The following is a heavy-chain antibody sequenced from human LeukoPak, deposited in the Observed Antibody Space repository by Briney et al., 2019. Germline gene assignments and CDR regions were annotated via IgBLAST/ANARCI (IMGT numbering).Heavy chain of an antibody. Sequence: SVKVSCKASGGTFSSYAISWARQAPGQGLEWMGGIIPIFGTANYAQKFQGRVTITTDESTSTAYMELSSLRSEDTAVYYCARGTGAARLGYYFDYWGQGTLVTVSS. CDR2: IIPIFGTA. CDR3: ARGTGAARLGYYFDY. CDR1: GGTFSSYA. J-gene: IGHJ4*02. V-gene: IGHV1-69*05. D-gene: IGHD6-6*01.